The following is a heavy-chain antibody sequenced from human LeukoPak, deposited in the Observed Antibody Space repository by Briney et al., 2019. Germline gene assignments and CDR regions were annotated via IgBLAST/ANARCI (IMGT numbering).Heavy chain of an antibody. Sequence: PSETLSLTCTVSGGSISSYYWSWIRQPPGKGLEWIGYIYYSGSTNYNPSLKSRVTISVDTSKNQFSLKLSSVTAADTAVYYCARAGTTMVRGVISLFDYWGQGTLVTVSS. CDR1: GGSISSYY. CDR2: IYYSGST. V-gene: IGHV4-59*01. J-gene: IGHJ4*02. CDR3: ARAGTTMVRGVISLFDY. D-gene: IGHD3-10*01.